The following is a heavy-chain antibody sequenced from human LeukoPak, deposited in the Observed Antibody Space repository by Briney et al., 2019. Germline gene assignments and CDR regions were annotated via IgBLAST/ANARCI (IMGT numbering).Heavy chain of an antibody. Sequence: GGSLSLSCAASGFTFSSYEMNWVRQAPGKGLEWVSYISSSGSTIYYADSVKGRFTISRDNAKNSLYLQMNSLRAEDTAVYYCARNKDTVMTQWGQGTLVTVSS. V-gene: IGHV3-48*03. CDR1: GFTFSSYE. CDR3: ARNKDTVMTQ. J-gene: IGHJ4*02. D-gene: IGHD5-18*01. CDR2: ISSSGSTI.